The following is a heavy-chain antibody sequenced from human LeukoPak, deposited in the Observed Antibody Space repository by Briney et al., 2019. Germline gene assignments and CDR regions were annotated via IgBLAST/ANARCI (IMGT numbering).Heavy chain of an antibody. CDR3: ARGGTQYYYYGMDV. Sequence: SETLSLTCSVSGVSISAYYWSWIRQPAGKGLEWIGRIYPGESIYASENTNYNPSLKSRVSMSGDTSKNQFSLKLSSVTAADTAVYYCARGGTQYYYYGMDVWGQGTTVTVSS. D-gene: IGHD1-1*01. CDR1: GVSISAYY. CDR2: IYPGESIYASENT. V-gene: IGHV4-4*07. J-gene: IGHJ6*02.